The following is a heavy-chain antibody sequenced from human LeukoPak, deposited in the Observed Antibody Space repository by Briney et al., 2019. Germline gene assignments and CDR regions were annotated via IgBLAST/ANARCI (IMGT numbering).Heavy chain of an antibody. CDR1: GFTFSTYG. CDR2: IRYDGSNK. CDR3: AKDRMIAAVTNWFDP. J-gene: IGHJ5*02. D-gene: IGHD6-13*01. V-gene: IGHV3-30*02. Sequence: GGSLRLSCAASGFTFSTYGMHWVRQAPGKGLEWVAFIRYDGSNKYYADSVKGRFTISRDNSKNTLYLQMNSLRAEDTAVYYCAKDRMIAAVTNWFDPWGQGTLVTVSS.